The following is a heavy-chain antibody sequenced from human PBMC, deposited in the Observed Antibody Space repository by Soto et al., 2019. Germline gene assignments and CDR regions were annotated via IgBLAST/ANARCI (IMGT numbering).Heavy chain of an antibody. Sequence: QVQLQESGPGLVKPSQTLSLTCTVSGGSISSGGYYWSWIRQHPGKGLEWIAYIDYSGSTYYNPSLKSRVTISVDTSKNQFSLNLSSVTAADTAVYYCARRILATIYYYHNWGQGTLVTVS. CDR1: GGSISSGGYY. D-gene: IGHD5-12*01. V-gene: IGHV4-31*03. J-gene: IGHJ4*02. CDR2: IDYSGST. CDR3: ARRILATIYYYHN.